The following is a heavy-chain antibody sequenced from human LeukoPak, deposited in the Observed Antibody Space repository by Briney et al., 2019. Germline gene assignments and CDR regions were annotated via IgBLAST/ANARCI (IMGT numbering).Heavy chain of an antibody. D-gene: IGHD1-26*01. CDR1: RGSINSGSYY. Sequence: PSETLSLTCTVSRGSINSGSYYCSSIRQPPGKGLEWIWDIYYSGSTNYNPSLKSRVTISVDTSKNQFSLKLSSVTAADTAVYYCARLDYGTYSKVIFDYWGQGTLVTVSS. V-gene: IGHV4-61*01. CDR3: ARLDYGTYSKVIFDY. CDR2: IYYSGST. J-gene: IGHJ4*02.